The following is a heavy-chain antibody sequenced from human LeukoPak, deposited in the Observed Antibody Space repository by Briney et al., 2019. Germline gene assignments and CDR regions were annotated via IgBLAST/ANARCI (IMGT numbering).Heavy chain of an antibody. CDR3: GSSGTASRGATDL. Sequence: PGGSLRLSCAACGLIGSSKFMTGVRQAPGKGLEWVSAIYSGGSTFYADSVRGRFNISRDNFRKTMVLQMSSLRGGDAGLEYLGSSGTASRGATDLWGQGPTVTVSS. D-gene: IGHD1-1*01. V-gene: IGHV3-66*01. CDR2: IYSGGST. CDR1: GLIGSSKF. J-gene: IGHJ6*02.